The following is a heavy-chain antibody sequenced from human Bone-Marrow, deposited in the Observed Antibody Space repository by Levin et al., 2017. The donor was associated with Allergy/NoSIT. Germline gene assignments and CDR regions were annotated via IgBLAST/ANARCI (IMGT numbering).Heavy chain of an antibody. CDR3: ARAEDTAMVDAFDI. J-gene: IGHJ3*02. CDR2: IWYDGSNK. CDR1: GFTFSSYG. D-gene: IGHD5-18*01. Sequence: GGSLRLSCAASGFTFSSYGMHWVRQAPGKGLEWVAVIWYDGSNKYYADSVKGRFTISRDNSKNTLYLQMNSLRAEDTAVYYCARAEDTAMVDAFDIWGQGTMVTVSS. V-gene: IGHV3-33*01.